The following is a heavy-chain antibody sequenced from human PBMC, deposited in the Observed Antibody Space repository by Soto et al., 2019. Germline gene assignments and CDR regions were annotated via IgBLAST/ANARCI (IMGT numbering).Heavy chain of an antibody. CDR2: IIPILGIA. J-gene: IGHJ5*02. Sequence: QVQLVQSGAEVKKPGSSVKVSCKASGGTFSSYTISWVRQAPGQGLEWMGRIIPILGIANYAQKFQGRVTITADKSTSTAYMELSSLRSEDTAVYYCARAITMVRGVIMLWFDPWGQGTLVTVSS. CDR3: ARAITMVRGVIMLWFDP. V-gene: IGHV1-69*02. D-gene: IGHD3-10*01. CDR1: GGTFSSYT.